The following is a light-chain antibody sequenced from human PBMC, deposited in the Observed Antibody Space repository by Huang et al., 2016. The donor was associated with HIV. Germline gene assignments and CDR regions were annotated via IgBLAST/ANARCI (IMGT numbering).Light chain of an antibody. CDR3: QQSYSIPWT. CDR1: QSITTY. J-gene: IGKJ1*01. CDR2: AAS. Sequence: IQMTQSPSSLPAFVGDRVTITCRESQSITTYLHWDQQKIREYPKLLIYAASILQSGVPFRFGGSGSGTNFSLTITNLQSEDFAVYYCQQSYSIPWT. V-gene: IGKV1-39*01.